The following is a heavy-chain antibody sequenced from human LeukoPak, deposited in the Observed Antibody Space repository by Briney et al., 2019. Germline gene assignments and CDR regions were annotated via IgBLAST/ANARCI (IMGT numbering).Heavy chain of an antibody. CDR1: GGSISSYY. V-gene: IGHV4-4*07. CDR3: AREIRGYDSDYYYYYMDV. CDR2: IYTSGST. J-gene: IGHJ6*03. Sequence: SETLSLTCTVSGGSISSYYWSWIRQPAGKGLEWIGRIYTSGSTNYNPSLKSRVTISVDTSKNQFSLKLSSVTAADTAVYYCAREIRGYDSDYYYYYMDVWGKGTTVTVSS. D-gene: IGHD5-12*01.